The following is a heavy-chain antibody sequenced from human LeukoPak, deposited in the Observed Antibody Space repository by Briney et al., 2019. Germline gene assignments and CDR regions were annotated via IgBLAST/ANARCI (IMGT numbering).Heavy chain of an antibody. CDR1: GFTFSSYW. CDR3: ARDYYDSRGYYGDPP. D-gene: IGHD3-22*01. J-gene: IGHJ4*02. Sequence: GGSLRLSCAASGFTFSSYWMSWVRQAPGKGLEWVAVISYDGSNKNYAESVKGRFTISRDNSQNTLYLQMNSLGPEDTAVYHCARDYYDSRGYYGDPPWGQGTLVTVSS. CDR2: ISYDGSNK. V-gene: IGHV3-30*03.